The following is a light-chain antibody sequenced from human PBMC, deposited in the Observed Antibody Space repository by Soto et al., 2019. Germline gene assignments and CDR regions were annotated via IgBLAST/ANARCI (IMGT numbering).Light chain of an antibody. Sequence: QSALTQPRSVSGSPGQSVTISCTVTSSDVGGYNYVSWYQQHPGKAPKLMIYDVSKRPSGVPDRFAGSKSGNTASLTISGLHAEDEADYYCCSYAGMVVFGGGTKLTVL. CDR3: CSYAGMVV. CDR2: DVS. V-gene: IGLV2-11*01. J-gene: IGLJ2*01. CDR1: SSDVGGYNY.